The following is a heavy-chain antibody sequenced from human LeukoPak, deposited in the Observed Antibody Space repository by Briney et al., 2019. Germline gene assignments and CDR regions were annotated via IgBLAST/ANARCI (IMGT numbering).Heavy chain of an antibody. V-gene: IGHV3-21*01. Sequence: GGSLRLSCVGSGLNFNTYDLTWVRQAPGKGLEWVALFGTRHTHIFYADSVEGRFTVSRDNPKNTLYLQMNSLRVEDTAVYYCVREGGGSFLDSFDIWGQGKLVTVSS. CDR1: GLNFNTYD. J-gene: IGHJ3*02. CDR2: FGTRHTHI. D-gene: IGHD2-15*01. CDR3: VREGGGSFLDSFDI.